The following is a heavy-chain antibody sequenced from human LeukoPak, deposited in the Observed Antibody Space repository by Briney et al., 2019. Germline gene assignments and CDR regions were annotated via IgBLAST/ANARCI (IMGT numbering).Heavy chain of an antibody. CDR2: ISGSGGST. V-gene: IGHV3-23*01. D-gene: IGHD3-22*01. J-gene: IGHJ4*02. CDR3: AKVNYDSSGYYPYFDY. CDR1: GFTFSSYA. Sequence: PGGSLRLSCAASGFTFSSYAMSWVRQAPGKGLEWVSAISGSGGSTYYADSVKGRFTISRDNSKNTLYLQMNNLRAEDTAVYSCAKVNYDSSGYYPYFDYWGQGTLVTVSS.